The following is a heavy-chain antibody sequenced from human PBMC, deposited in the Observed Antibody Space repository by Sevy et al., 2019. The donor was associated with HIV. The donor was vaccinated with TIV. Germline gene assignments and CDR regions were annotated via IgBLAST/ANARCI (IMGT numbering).Heavy chain of an antibody. V-gene: IGHV3-9*01. CDR1: GFTFDDYA. D-gene: IGHD6-13*01. CDR2: ISWNSGSI. CDR3: AKDGGVEAWYAFDI. Sequence: GGSLRLSCAASGFTFDDYAMHWVRQAPGKGLEWVSGISWNSGSIGYADSVKGRFTISRDNAKNSLYLQMNSLRAEDTALYYCAKDGGVEAWYAFDIWGQGTMVTVSS. J-gene: IGHJ3*02.